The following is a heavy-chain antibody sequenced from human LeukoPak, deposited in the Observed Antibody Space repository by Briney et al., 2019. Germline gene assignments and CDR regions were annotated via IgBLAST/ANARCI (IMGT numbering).Heavy chain of an antibody. V-gene: IGHV3-7*01. CDR2: INQGGSVK. Sequence: GGSLRLSCAASGFSFRDFWMTWVRQAPGKGLEWVANINQGGSVKYYVDSVKGRFTISRDDAKSSLYVQMSSLRDEDTAVYYCARFGYSGWNLEYWGQGTLVTVSS. CDR3: ARFGYSGWNLEY. CDR1: GFSFRDFW. D-gene: IGHD5-12*01. J-gene: IGHJ4*02.